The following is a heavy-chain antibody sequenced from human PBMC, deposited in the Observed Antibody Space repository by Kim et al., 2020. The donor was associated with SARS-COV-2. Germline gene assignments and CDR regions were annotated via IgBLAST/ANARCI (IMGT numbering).Heavy chain of an antibody. CDR3: ARGGGSGSYSGDAFDI. CDR2: SGTSGDT. J-gene: IGHJ3*02. D-gene: IGHD3-10*01. Sequence: GGSLRLSCAASGFTFSSYDMHWVRQATGKGLEWVAASGTSGDTFYRGSVKGRFTISRENAKNSLYLQMNSLRAGDTAVYYCARGGGSGSYSGDAFDIWGQGTMVTVSS. CDR1: GFTFSSYD. V-gene: IGHV3-13*04.